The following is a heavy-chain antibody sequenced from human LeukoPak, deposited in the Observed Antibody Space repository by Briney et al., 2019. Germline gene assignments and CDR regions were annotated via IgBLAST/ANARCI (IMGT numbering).Heavy chain of an antibody. Sequence: PGGSLRLSCAASGFTFSSYSMNWVRQAPGKGLEWISYISSSSSTIYYADSVKGRFTTSRDNAKNSLYLQMSSLRAEDTAVYYCARRGELTPPYYSDYWGQGTLVTVSS. CDR3: ARRGELTPPYYSDY. D-gene: IGHD1-26*01. J-gene: IGHJ4*02. CDR1: GFTFSSYS. V-gene: IGHV3-48*01. CDR2: ISSSSSTI.